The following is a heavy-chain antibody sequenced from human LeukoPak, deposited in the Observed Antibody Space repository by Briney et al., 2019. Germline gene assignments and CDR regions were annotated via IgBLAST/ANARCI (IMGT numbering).Heavy chain of an antibody. Sequence: GGSLRLSCAASGFTLSSYWMSWVRQAPGKGLEWVANIKQDGSEKYYVDSVRGRFSISRDNAKNSLYLQMNSLRAEDTAVYYCAREGDSGSYYFDYWGQGTLVTVSS. CDR1: GFTLSSYW. CDR3: AREGDSGSYYFDY. D-gene: IGHD1-26*01. CDR2: IKQDGSEK. J-gene: IGHJ4*02. V-gene: IGHV3-7*01.